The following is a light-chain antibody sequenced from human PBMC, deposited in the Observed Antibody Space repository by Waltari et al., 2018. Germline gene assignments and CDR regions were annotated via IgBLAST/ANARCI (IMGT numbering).Light chain of an antibody. Sequence: QSALTQPASVSGSPGQSTTISCTGTSSDVGSDNYVSWYQQHPGKAPKLMIYEVSSRPSGVSNRFSGSKSANTASLTISGLQAEDEADYYCSSSTSSSTLVFGTGTKVTVL. CDR2: EVS. CDR3: SSSTSSSTLV. V-gene: IGLV2-14*01. J-gene: IGLJ1*01. CDR1: SSDVGSDNY.